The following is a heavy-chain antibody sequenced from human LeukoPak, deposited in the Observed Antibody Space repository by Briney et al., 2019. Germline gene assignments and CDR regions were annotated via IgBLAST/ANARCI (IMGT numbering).Heavy chain of an antibody. CDR3: AKNGGGSFYYYMDV. Sequence: GGSLRLSCAASGFTFSSYYMSWVRQAPGKGLEWVSAISGSGGSTFYADSVKGRFTISRDYSKNTLYLQLNSLRAEDTAVYYCAKNGGGSFYYYMDVWGIGTSVTVSS. V-gene: IGHV3-23*01. D-gene: IGHD3-10*01. J-gene: IGHJ6*03. CDR2: ISGSGGST. CDR1: GFTFSSYY.